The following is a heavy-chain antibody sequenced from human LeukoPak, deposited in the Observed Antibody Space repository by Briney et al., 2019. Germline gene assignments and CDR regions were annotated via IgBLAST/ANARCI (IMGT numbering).Heavy chain of an antibody. CDR3: ARAPLRVAAAGTHYYYYMDV. V-gene: IGHV1-46*01. Sequence: ASVKVSCKASGYTFTSYYMHWVRQAPGQGLEWMGIINPSGGSTSYAQKFQGRVTMTRDMSTSTVYMELSSLRSEDTAVYYCARAPLRVAAAGTHYYYYMDVWGKGTTVTVSS. CDR2: INPSGGST. J-gene: IGHJ6*03. D-gene: IGHD6-13*01. CDR1: GYTFTSYY.